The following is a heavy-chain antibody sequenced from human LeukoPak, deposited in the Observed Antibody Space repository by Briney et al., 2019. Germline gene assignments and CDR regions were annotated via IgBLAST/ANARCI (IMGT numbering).Heavy chain of an antibody. CDR3: ARGGYSGYVGGNWFDP. CDR2: INPNSGGT. J-gene: IGHJ5*02. Sequence: ASVKVSCKASGYTFTGCYMHWVRQAPGQGLEWMGWINPNSGGTNYAQKFQGRVTITADESTSTAYMELSSLRSEDTAVYYCARGGYSGYVGGNWFDPWGQGTLVTVSS. V-gene: IGHV1-2*02. CDR1: GYTFTGCY. D-gene: IGHD5-12*01.